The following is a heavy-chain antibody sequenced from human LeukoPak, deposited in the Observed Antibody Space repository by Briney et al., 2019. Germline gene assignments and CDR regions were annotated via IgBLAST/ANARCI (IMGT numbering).Heavy chain of an antibody. J-gene: IGHJ5*02. CDR3: ARHPSAMTGFDP. Sequence: PSETLSLTCTVSGGSITSYYRSWIRQAPGKGLEWIGYIFHSGSTNYNPSLKSRVTISVDSSKDQFSLRMSSVTAADTAVYYCARHPSAMTGFDPWGQGSLVTVSS. CDR1: GGSITSYY. D-gene: IGHD2-2*01. V-gene: IGHV4-59*08. CDR2: IFHSGST.